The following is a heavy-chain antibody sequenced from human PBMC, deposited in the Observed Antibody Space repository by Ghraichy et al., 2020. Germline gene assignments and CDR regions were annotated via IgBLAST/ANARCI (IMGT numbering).Heavy chain of an antibody. CDR1: GFTFNNYA. J-gene: IGHJ2*01. D-gene: IGHD2-15*01. Sequence: GGSLRLSCAASGFTFNNYAMHWVRQAPGKGLEWVSAIYRGGGSTYYAAYVKGRFTISRDNSKNTLNLQINSLGAEDTAIYHCAKGFCSGESCYWHVDLWGRGTLVTVSS. V-gene: IGHV3-23*01. CDR3: AKGFCSGESCYWHVDL. CDR2: IYRGGGST.